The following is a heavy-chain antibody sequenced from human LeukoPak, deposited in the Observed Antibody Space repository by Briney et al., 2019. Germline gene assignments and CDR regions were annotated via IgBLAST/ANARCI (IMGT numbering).Heavy chain of an antibody. CDR1: GGSFSGYY. CDR3: ARGMLYYDYVWGSYRYQYYFDY. CDR2: INHSGST. V-gene: IGHV4-34*01. D-gene: IGHD3-16*02. J-gene: IGHJ4*02. Sequence: SETLSLTCAVYGGSFSGYYWSWIRQPPGKGLEWIGEINHSGSTNYNPSLKSRVTISVDTSKNQFPLKLSSVTAADTAVYYCARGMLYYDYVWGSYRYQYYFDYWGQGTLVTVSS.